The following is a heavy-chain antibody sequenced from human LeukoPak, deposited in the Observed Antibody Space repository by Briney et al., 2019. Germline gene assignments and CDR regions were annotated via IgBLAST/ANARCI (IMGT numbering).Heavy chain of an antibody. D-gene: IGHD6-13*01. J-gene: IGHJ4*02. V-gene: IGHV3-11*04. Sequence: GGFLRLSCAASGFTFSDYYMSWIRQAPGKGLEWVSYISSSGTTIYYADSVKGRFTISRDNAKNSLYLQMNSLRAEDTAVYYCAREQYHRFRLRRTVAPGTGYWGQGTLVTVSS. CDR3: AREQYHRFRLRRTVAPGTGY. CDR2: ISSSGTTI. CDR1: GFTFSDYY.